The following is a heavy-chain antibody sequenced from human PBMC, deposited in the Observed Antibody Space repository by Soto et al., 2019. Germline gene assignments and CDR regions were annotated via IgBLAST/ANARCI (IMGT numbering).Heavy chain of an antibody. Sequence: SPTLSLTCAISGDSVCSNSAAWNWIRQSPSRGLEWLGRTYYRSKWYSDYAGSVKSRITINADTSKNQFSLHLNSVTPQFTAVYYCARGPSPLAYWGRGTVVTVSS. CDR2: TYYRSKWYS. CDR3: ARGPSPLAY. J-gene: IGHJ4*02. V-gene: IGHV6-1*01. D-gene: IGHD6-6*01. CDR1: GDSVCSNSAA.